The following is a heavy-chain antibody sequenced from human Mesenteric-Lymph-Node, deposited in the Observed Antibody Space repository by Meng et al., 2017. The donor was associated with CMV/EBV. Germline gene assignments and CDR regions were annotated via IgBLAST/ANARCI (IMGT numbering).Heavy chain of an antibody. CDR3: AKARIERWLQGYYYYGLDV. V-gene: IGHV4-39*07. J-gene: IGHJ6*02. CDR1: GGSISTSSYY. Sequence: SETLSLTCTVSGGSISTSSYYWGRIRQPPGKGLEWIGTIYYSGSTYYNPSLKRRVTITIDTSKNQFSLMLTSVTAADTTVYYCAKARIERWLQGYYYYGLDVWGQETTVTV. D-gene: IGHD5-24*01. CDR2: IYYSGST.